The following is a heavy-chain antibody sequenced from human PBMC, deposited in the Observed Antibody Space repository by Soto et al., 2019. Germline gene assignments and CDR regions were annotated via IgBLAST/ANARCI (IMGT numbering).Heavy chain of an antibody. J-gene: IGHJ4*01. CDR3: AKIHGYFDY. V-gene: IGHV3-23*01. CDR1: GFTFINTG. Sequence: GGSLRLSCAGSGFTFINTGMSWVRQAPGQGLEWVSAITGNGDTTYYADSVKGRFTISRDNSKSTLYLQMNSLRAEDTAVYYCAKIHGYFDYWGDGTLVTVSS. CDR2: ITGNGDTT. D-gene: IGHD5-18*01.